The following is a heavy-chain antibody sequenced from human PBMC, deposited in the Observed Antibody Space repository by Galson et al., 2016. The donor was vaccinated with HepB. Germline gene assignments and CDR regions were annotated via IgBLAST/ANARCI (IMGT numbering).Heavy chain of an antibody. D-gene: IGHD3-10*01. CDR1: GYTFTNYY. Sequence: SVKVSCKASGYTFTNYYIHWVRQAPGQGLEWMGIINPSGGTIRYAQTFQGRVTMTRDTSTSTVYMELSSLRSEDTAVFYCARYGSGSFDFWGQGTLVTVSS. V-gene: IGHV1-46*01. CDR3: ARYGSGSFDF. CDR2: INPSGGTI. J-gene: IGHJ4*02.